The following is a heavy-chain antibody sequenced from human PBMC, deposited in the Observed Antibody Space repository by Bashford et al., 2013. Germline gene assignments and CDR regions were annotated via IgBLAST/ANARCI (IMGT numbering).Heavy chain of an antibody. J-gene: IGHJ5*02. CDR1: HS. CDR2: VYNSQRT. V-gene: IGHV4-59*11. Sequence: HSRRWIRQPPGKGLEWIGHVYNSQRTNFNPSLKSRVTISLDTSKNEFSLNLSSVTAADTAVYYCARGNWFDPWGQGTLVTVSS. CDR3: ARGNWFDP.